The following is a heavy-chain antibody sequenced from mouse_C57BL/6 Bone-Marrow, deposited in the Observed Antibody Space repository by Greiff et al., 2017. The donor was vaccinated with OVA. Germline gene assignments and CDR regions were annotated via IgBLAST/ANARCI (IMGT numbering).Heavy chain of an antibody. CDR1: GYTFTSYW. CDR3: AREGLLAMDY. J-gene: IGHJ4*01. V-gene: IGHV1-69*01. CDR2: IDPSDSYT. Sequence: QVQLQQSGAELVMPGASVKLSCKASGYTFTSYWLHWVKQRPGQGLEWIGEIDPSDSYTNYNQKFKGKSTLTVDKSSSTAYMQLSSLTSEDSAVYYCAREGLLAMDYWGQGTAVTVSS. D-gene: IGHD3-3*01.